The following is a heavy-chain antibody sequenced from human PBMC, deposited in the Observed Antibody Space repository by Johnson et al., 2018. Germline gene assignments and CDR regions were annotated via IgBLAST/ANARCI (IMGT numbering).Heavy chain of an antibody. V-gene: IGHV3-30*04. CDR1: GFTFSTFA. Sequence: QVQLVQSGGGVVQPGRSLSLSCAASGFTFSTFAMNWVSQPPGKGLEWLALISYDATNKNYAHSVKGRFTISRDNARNSLHLQMNSLRVEDTALYYCAIWGGDLDMWGQGTMVTVSS. CDR2: ISYDATNK. CDR3: AIWGGDLDM. J-gene: IGHJ3*02. D-gene: IGHD3-16*02.